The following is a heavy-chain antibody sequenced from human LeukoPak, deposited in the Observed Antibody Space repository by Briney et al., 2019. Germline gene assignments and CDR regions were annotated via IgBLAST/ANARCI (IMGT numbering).Heavy chain of an antibody. CDR1: GYTFTSYY. V-gene: IGHV1-46*01. CDR3: ARGPRGTGSGYYLQTGDFDY. Sequence: ASVRVSCKASGYTFTSYYMHWVRQAPGQGLEWMGIINPSGGSTSYAQKFQGRVTMTRDMSTSTVYMELSSLRSADTAVYYCARGPRGTGSGYYLQTGDFDYWGQGTLVTVSS. J-gene: IGHJ4*02. CDR2: INPSGGST. D-gene: IGHD3-3*01.